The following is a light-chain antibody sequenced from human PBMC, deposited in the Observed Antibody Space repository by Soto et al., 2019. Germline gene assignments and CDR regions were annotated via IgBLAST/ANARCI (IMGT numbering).Light chain of an antibody. V-gene: IGKV2-28*01. CDR2: LGS. J-gene: IGKJ1*01. CDR1: QSLLHSDGYNY. Sequence: IVMTQSPLSLPVTPGEPASISCRSSQSLLHSDGYNYLDWYLQKPGQSPQLLIYLGSNRASGVPDRFTGRGSGTDFTLEISRVEAEDVGVYYCMQALETWTFGQGTKVEIK. CDR3: MQALETWT.